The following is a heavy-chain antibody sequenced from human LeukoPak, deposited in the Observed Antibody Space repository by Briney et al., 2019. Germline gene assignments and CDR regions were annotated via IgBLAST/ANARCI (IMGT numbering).Heavy chain of an antibody. CDR3: ARDIDGYNALDY. V-gene: IGHV4-59*01. J-gene: IGHJ4*02. CDR1: AGSISSYY. CDR2: IYYSGST. D-gene: IGHD5-24*01. Sequence: SETLSLTCTVSAGSISSYYWSWIRQPPGKGLEWIGYIYYSGSTNYNPSLRSRVTISVDTSKNQFSLKLSSVTAANTAVYYCARDIDGYNALDYWGQGTLVTVSS.